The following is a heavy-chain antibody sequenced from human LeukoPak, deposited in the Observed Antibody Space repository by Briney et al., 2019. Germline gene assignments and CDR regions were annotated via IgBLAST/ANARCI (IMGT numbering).Heavy chain of an antibody. Sequence: SETLSLTCTVSGGSISSYYRSWVRQPPGEGLEWIGYIYYSGSTTSNPSLKRRVTLSVDTSKNHFSLWLSSVTAADTAVYYCARGGSWFYSWGQGTLVTVSS. CDR1: GGSISSYY. D-gene: IGHD2-15*01. CDR2: IYYSGST. J-gene: IGHJ5*01. CDR3: ARGGSWFYS. V-gene: IGHV4-59*01.